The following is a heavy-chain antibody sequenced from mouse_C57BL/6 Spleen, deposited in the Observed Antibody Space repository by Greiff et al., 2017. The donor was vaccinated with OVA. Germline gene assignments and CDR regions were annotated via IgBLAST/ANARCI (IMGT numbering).Heavy chain of an antibody. D-gene: IGHD1-1*01. Sequence: EVKLQESGGGLVKPGGSLKLSCAASGFTFSSYAMSWVRQTPEKRLEWVATISDGGSYTYYPDNVKGRFTISRDNAKNNLYLQMSHLKSEDTAMYYCARAAGSSLWYFDFWGTGTTVTVSS. J-gene: IGHJ1*03. CDR1: GFTFSSYA. CDR3: ARAAGSSLWYFDF. V-gene: IGHV5-4*03. CDR2: ISDGGSYT.